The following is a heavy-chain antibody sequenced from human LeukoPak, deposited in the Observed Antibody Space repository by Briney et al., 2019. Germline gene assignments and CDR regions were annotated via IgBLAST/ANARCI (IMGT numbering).Heavy chain of an antibody. D-gene: IGHD3-22*01. Sequence: SETLSLTCTVSGGSISSGSYYWSWIRQPAGKGLEWIGRIYTSGSTNYNPSLKSRVTISVDTSKNQFSLKLSSVTAADTAVYYCARSISHYYDSSGGCDYWGQGTLVTVSS. CDR3: ARSISHYYDSSGGCDY. CDR1: GGSISSGSYY. CDR2: IYTSGST. V-gene: IGHV4-61*02. J-gene: IGHJ4*02.